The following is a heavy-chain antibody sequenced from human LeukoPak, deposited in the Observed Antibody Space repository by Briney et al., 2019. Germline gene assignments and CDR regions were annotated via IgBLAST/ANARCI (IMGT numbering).Heavy chain of an antibody. J-gene: IGHJ4*02. V-gene: IGHV3-30*02. Sequence: GGSLRLSCAASGFTFNTYGMNWVRQAPGKGLECVAFIRYDGIHKYYADSVKGRFTISRDNSKNTLYLQMNSLRVEDTAIYYCARAGYCSGGSCYLSYFDYWGQGTLVTVSS. CDR2: IRYDGIHK. D-gene: IGHD2-15*01. CDR3: ARAGYCSGGSCYLSYFDY. CDR1: GFTFNTYG.